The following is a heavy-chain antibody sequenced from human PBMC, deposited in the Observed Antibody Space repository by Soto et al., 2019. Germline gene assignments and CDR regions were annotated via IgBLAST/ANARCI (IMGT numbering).Heavy chain of an antibody. CDR3: APIVGTTSGAFDF. CDR1: GFTFSSYA. J-gene: IGHJ3*01. Sequence: EAQLLESGGGLVQPGGSLRLSCAASGFTFSSYAMSWVRQVPGKGLEWVSTIGGSGGTTYYADSVKGRFTISRDNSKNTLYLQMNSLRADDTAVYYCAPIVGTTSGAFDFWGQGTMVTVSS. D-gene: IGHD1-26*01. CDR2: IGGSGGTT. V-gene: IGHV3-23*01.